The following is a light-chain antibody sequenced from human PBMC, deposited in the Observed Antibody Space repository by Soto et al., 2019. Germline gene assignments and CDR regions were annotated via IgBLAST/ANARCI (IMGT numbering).Light chain of an antibody. V-gene: IGLV2-14*01. Sequence: QSALSQPASVSGSPGQSITISCTGNSNDVGYYNYVSWYQQHPGQAPKLMISEVTTRPSGVSDRFSGFKSGNTASLTISRLQAEDEAHYYCSSYTTAYTQVFGGGTKLTVL. CDR3: SSYTTAYTQV. CDR1: SNDVGYYNY. J-gene: IGLJ3*02. CDR2: EVT.